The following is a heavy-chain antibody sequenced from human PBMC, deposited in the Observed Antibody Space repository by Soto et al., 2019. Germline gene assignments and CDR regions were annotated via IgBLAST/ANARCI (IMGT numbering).Heavy chain of an antibody. V-gene: IGHV4-31*03. CDR1: GGSISSGGYY. D-gene: IGHD3-16*01. CDR3: ARVGGGGFTNLYYYYGMDV. Sequence: SETLSLTCTVSGGSISSGGYYWSWNRQHPGKGLEWMGYISYSGSSYYNPSLKSRVTVSVDTSKNQFSLKLSSVTAAETAVYSCARVGGGGFTNLYYYYGMDVWGQGTTVTVSS. J-gene: IGHJ6*02. CDR2: ISYSGSS.